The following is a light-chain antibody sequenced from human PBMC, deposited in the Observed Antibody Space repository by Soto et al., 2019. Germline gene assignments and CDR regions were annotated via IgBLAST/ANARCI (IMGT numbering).Light chain of an antibody. CDR1: QSISSY. Sequence: DIQMTQSPSSLSASVGDRVTITCRASQSISSYLNWYQQKPGKAPKLLIYAASSLQSGVPSRFGGSGSGTDFTLTTSSLQPEDFATYYCQQSYSTPRTFGQGTKVDIK. CDR2: AAS. CDR3: QQSYSTPRT. V-gene: IGKV1-39*01. J-gene: IGKJ1*01.